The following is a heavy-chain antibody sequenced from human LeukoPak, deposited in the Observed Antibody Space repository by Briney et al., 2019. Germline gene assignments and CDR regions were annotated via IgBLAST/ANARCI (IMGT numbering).Heavy chain of an antibody. V-gene: IGHV3-30-3*01. J-gene: IGHJ4*02. Sequence: GGSLRLSCAASGFTFSSYTMHWVRQAPGNGLEWVAVMSHDGSTKYYADSVRGRFTISRDNSETTLYLQMNSLRAEDTAVYYCAKARDVGSGSRALDYWGQGSLVTISS. CDR2: MSHDGSTK. D-gene: IGHD3-10*01. CDR3: AKARDVGSGSRALDY. CDR1: GFTFSSYT.